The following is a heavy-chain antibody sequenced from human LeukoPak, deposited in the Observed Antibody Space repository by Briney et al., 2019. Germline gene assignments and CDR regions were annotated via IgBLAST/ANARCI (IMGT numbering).Heavy chain of an antibody. V-gene: IGHV3-30*18. D-gene: IGHD2-15*01. J-gene: IGHJ4*02. CDR3: AKAPVTTCSGAYCYPFDY. CDR1: GFTFNSYG. Sequence: GGSLRLSCAASGFTFNSYGMHWVRQVPGKGLEWVAIISYDGTNKYYADSVKGRFTISRDSSKNTLYLQMNSLRPEDTAVYYCAKAPVTTCSGAYCYPFDYWSQGTLVTVSS. CDR2: ISYDGTNK.